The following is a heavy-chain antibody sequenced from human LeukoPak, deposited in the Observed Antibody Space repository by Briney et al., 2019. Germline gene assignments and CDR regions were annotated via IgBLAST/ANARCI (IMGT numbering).Heavy chain of an antibody. CDR2: IYYSGST. J-gene: IGHJ5*02. CDR1: GGSISSSSYY. CDR3: VGSGFDFWSGYYP. D-gene: IGHD3-3*01. V-gene: IGHV4-39*01. Sequence: PSETLSLTCTVSGGSISSSSYYWGWIRQPPGKGLEWIGSIYYSGSTYCNPSLKSRVTISVDTSKNQFSLKLSSVTAADTAVYYCVGSGFDFWSGYYPWGQGTLVTVSS.